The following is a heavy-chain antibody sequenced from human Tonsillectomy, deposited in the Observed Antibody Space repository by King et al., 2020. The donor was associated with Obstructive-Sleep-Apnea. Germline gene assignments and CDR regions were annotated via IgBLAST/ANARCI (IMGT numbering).Heavy chain of an antibody. J-gene: IGHJ3*02. V-gene: IGHV4-59*08. CDR3: ARRAPSGYYDRSGYPEAAFDM. CDR2: IFYSGST. CDR1: GGYISSYY. D-gene: IGHD3-22*01. Sequence: QLQESGPGLVKPSETLSLTCSVSGGYISSYYWNWIRQPPGKGLEWIGYIFYSGSTSYNPSLKSRVTISVDTSKNQFSLKLSSVTAADTAVYYCARRAPSGYYDRSGYPEAAFDMWGQGTMVTVSS.